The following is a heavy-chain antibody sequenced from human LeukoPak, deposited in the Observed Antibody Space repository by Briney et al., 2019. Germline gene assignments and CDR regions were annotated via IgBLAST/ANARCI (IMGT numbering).Heavy chain of an antibody. CDR3: ARDLRYFDWFPVQYYYYYGMDV. CDR2: IYHSGST. V-gene: IGHV4-34*01. CDR1: GGSFSGYY. Sequence: SETLSLTCAVYGGSFSGYYWSWIRQPPGKGLEWIGEIYHSGSTNYNPSLKSRVTISVDKSKNQFSLKLSSVTAADTAVYYCARDLRYFDWFPVQYYYYYGMDVWGQGTTVTVSS. D-gene: IGHD3-9*01. J-gene: IGHJ6*02.